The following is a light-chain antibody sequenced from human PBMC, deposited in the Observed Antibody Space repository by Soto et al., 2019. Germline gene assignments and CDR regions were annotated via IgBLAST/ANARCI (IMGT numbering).Light chain of an antibody. CDR2: AAS. Sequence: DIQMTQSPSSLSASVGDRVPITCRAIQSISSYLNWDQQKPGKAPKLLIYAASSLQSGVPSRFSGSVSGTDFTLPISSLQPEDFATYYCQQSYSTPQTFGQGTKVQLK. V-gene: IGKV1-39*01. CDR3: QQSYSTPQT. J-gene: IGKJ1*01. CDR1: QSISSY.